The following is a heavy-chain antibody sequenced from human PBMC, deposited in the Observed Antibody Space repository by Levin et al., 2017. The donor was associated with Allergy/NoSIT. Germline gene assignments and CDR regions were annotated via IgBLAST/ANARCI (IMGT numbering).Heavy chain of an antibody. Sequence: SCAASGFTFSSYAMHWVRQAPGKGLEWVAVISYDGSNKYYADSVKGRFTISRDNSKNTLYLQMNSLRAEDTAVYYCARELILTLDYWGQGTLVTVSS. V-gene: IGHV3-30-3*01. D-gene: IGHD3-9*01. CDR3: ARELILTLDY. J-gene: IGHJ4*02. CDR2: ISYDGSNK. CDR1: GFTFSSYA.